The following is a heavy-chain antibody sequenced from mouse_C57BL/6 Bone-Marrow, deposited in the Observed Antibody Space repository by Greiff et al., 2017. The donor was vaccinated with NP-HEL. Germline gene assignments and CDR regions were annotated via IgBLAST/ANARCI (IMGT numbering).Heavy chain of an antibody. CDR3: ARNYYYGSSYGYFDV. D-gene: IGHD1-1*01. Sequence: VQLQQSGPGLVAPSQSLSITCTVSGFSLTSYAISWVRQPPGKGLEWLGVIWTGGGTNYNSALKSRLSISKDNSKSQVFLKMNSLQTENTARYYCARNYYYGSSYGYFDVWGTGTTVTVSS. J-gene: IGHJ1*03. CDR2: IWTGGGT. CDR1: GFSLTSYA. V-gene: IGHV2-9-1*01.